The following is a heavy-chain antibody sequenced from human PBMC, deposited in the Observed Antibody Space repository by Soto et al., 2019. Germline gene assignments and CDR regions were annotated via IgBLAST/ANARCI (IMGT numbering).Heavy chain of an antibody. J-gene: IGHJ4*01. Sequence: PSETLSLTCTVSGGAMYAYYWSWIRQPPGKGLEWIGDIYYSGRTNYNPSLKSRVPISVDTSKSQFSLHLRSVTAADTAVYDCARGGHDFAFDYWGHGGLGTVS. CDR2: IYYSGRT. CDR1: GGAMYAYY. D-gene: IGHD5-12*01. CDR3: ARGGHDFAFDY. V-gene: IGHV4-59*01.